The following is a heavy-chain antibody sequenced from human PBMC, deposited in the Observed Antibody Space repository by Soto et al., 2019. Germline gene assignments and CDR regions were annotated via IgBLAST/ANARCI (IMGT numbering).Heavy chain of an antibody. D-gene: IGHD1-1*01. CDR3: VRDRGQPDAFDI. Sequence: EVQLVESGGGLVQPGGSLRLSCATSEFTFNMYWVHWVRQAPGKGLVWVAHMNRDGTNINYADSVKGRFTISRDHAKNALYLQMNSLRVEDTAVYYCVRDRGQPDAFDIWGQGTVVTVSA. CDR2: MNRDGTNI. CDR1: EFTFNMYW. V-gene: IGHV3-74*01. J-gene: IGHJ3*02.